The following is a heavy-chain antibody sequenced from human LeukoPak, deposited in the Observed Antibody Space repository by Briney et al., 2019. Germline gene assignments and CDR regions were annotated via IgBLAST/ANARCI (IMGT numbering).Heavy chain of an antibody. Sequence: GGSLRLSCAPSGFIFSRYWMQWARQAPGRELVWVYRINNDWRVTNSADSVKGRFTISRDNAKDMLYLQMDSLRVEDTAIYYCARGPSVLGAIDNWGQGTLVAVSS. CDR2: INNDWRVT. D-gene: IGHD3-10*01. CDR3: ARGPSVLGAIDN. CDR1: GFIFSRYW. J-gene: IGHJ4*02. V-gene: IGHV3-74*01.